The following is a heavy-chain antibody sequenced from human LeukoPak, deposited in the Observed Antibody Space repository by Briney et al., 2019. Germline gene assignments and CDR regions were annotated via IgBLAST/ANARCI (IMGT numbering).Heavy chain of an antibody. CDR3: ARGLLFGDY. V-gene: IGHV3-33*01. J-gene: IGHJ4*02. D-gene: IGHD3-10*01. CDR1: GFTFSSYG. CDR2: IWYDGSNK. Sequence: GGSLRLSCAASGFTFSSYGMHWVRQAPGKGLEWMAVIWYDGSNKYYADSVKGRFTISRDNSKSTLYLQMNSLRAEDTAVYYCARGLLFGDYWGQGTLVTVSS.